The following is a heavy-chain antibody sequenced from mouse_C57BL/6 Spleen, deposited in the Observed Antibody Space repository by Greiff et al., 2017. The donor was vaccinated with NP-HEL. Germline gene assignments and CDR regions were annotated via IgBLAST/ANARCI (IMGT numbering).Heavy chain of an antibody. CDR1: GFNIKDDY. CDR3: TTREGGFAY. CDR2: IDPENGDT. V-gene: IGHV14-4*01. J-gene: IGHJ3*01. Sequence: EVQLQQSGAELVRPGASVKLSCTASGFNIKDDYMHWVKQRPEQGLEWIGWIDPENGDTEYASKFQGKATITADTSSNTAYLQLSSLTSEDTAVYYCTTREGGFAYWGQGTLVTVSA.